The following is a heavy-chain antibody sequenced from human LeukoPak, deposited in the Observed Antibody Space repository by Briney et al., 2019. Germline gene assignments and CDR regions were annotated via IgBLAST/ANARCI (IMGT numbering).Heavy chain of an antibody. Sequence: SVKVSCKASVGTFSSYAISWVRQTPGQGLERMGGIIPIFGTANYAQKFQGRVTITTDETTSTAYMELSSLRSEDTAVYYCARHVDSYGSFVDYWGQGTLVTVSS. CDR1: VGTFSSYA. V-gene: IGHV1-69*05. CDR3: ARHVDSYGSFVDY. CDR2: IIPIFGTA. J-gene: IGHJ4*02. D-gene: IGHD5-18*01.